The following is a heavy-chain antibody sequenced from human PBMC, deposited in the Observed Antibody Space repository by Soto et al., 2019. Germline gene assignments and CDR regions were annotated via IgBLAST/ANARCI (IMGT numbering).Heavy chain of an antibody. D-gene: IGHD6-13*01. CDR2: IIPILGIA. CDR1: GGTFSSYA. J-gene: IGHJ3*02. Sequence: ASVKVSCKASGGTFSSYAISWVRQAPGQGLEWMGGIIPILGIANYAQKFQGRVTITADKSTSTAYMELSSLRSEDTAVYYCARDPGSSSWYGAFDIWGQGTMVTVSS. CDR3: ARDPGSSSWYGAFDI. V-gene: IGHV1-69*10.